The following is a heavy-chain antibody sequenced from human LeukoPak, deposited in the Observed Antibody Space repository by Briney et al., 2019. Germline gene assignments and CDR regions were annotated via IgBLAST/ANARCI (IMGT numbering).Heavy chain of an antibody. D-gene: IGHD1-7*01. J-gene: IGHJ4*02. Sequence: SETLSLTCTVSGGSISSYHWSWIRQPPGKGLEWIGYIYYSGSTNYNPSLKSRVTISVDTSKNQFSLKLTSVTAADTAVYYCARETETTSTPFDYWGQGTLVTVSS. CDR3: ARETETTSTPFDY. CDR1: GGSISSYH. V-gene: IGHV4-59*01. CDR2: IYYSGST.